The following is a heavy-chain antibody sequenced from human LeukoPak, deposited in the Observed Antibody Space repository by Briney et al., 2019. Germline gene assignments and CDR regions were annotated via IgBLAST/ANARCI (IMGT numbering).Heavy chain of an antibody. Sequence: GGSLRLSCAAPGFTFNMYWMTWVRQAPGKGLESVAYINKDGSDKYYVDSVKGRFTVSRDNAKNSLYLQMNSLRAEDTAVYYCARDAGYGGNSDYWGQGTLVTVSS. V-gene: IGHV3-7*01. CDR1: GFTFNMYW. CDR2: INKDGSDK. CDR3: ARDAGYGGNSDY. J-gene: IGHJ4*02. D-gene: IGHD4-23*01.